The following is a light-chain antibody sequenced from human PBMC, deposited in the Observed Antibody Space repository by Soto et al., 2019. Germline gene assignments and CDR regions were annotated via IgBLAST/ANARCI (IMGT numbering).Light chain of an antibody. Sequence: DIQMTQSPSSLSASVGDRVTITCRASQSISSYLNWYQQKPGKAPKLLIYAAASLQSGVPSRFSGRGSGTEFTITISSLQPEDFATYYCQQSYSTPYTFGQGTKLEIK. CDR3: QQSYSTPYT. V-gene: IGKV1-39*01. CDR1: QSISSY. J-gene: IGKJ2*01. CDR2: AAA.